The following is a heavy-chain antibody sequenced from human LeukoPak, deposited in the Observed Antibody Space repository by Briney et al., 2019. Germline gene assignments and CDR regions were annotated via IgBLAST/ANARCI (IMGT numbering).Heavy chain of an antibody. Sequence: SETLSLTCAVYGGSFSGYYWSWIRQPPGRGLEWIGGINHSGSTNYNPSLKSRVTISVDTSKNQFSLKLSSVTAADTAVYYCARGYSSGYYYYYYGMDIWGQGTTVTVSS. V-gene: IGHV4-34*01. CDR1: GGSFSGYY. CDR2: INHSGST. D-gene: IGHD3-22*01. J-gene: IGHJ6*02. CDR3: ARGYSSGYYYYYYGMDI.